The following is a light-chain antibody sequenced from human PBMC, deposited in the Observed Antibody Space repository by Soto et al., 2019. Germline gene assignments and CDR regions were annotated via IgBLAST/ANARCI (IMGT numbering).Light chain of an antibody. Sequence: QSVVTQPPSASGTPGQRVTISCSGSASNIGSNPVNWYQHLPGTAPKLLIYSSSHRPSGVPDRFSGSKSGTSASLAISGLQSGDEADYYCAAWDVSLNVAVFGGGTKVTVL. J-gene: IGLJ2*01. CDR1: ASNIGSNP. CDR2: SSS. V-gene: IGLV1-44*01. CDR3: AAWDVSLNVAV.